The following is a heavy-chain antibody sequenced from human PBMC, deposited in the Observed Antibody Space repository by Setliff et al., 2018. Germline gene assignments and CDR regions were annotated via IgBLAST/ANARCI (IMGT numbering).Heavy chain of an antibody. J-gene: IGHJ5*02. Sequence: PGGSLRLSCAASGFTFSNYAMNWVRQAPGKGLEWVANIKQDGSESYYVDSVKGRFTISRDNAKNSLYLQMNSLRVEDTAVYYCVPGRGSWGQGAPVTV. V-gene: IGHV3-7*01. CDR2: IKQDGSES. CDR3: VPGRGS. CDR1: GFTFSNYA. D-gene: IGHD6-25*01.